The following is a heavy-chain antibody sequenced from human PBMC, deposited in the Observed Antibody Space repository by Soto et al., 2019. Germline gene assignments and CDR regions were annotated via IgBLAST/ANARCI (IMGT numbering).Heavy chain of an antibody. CDR2: IYYSGST. D-gene: IGHD2-2*01. V-gene: IGHV4-59*01. Sequence: SETLSLTCTVSGGSISSYYWSWIRQPPGKGLEWIGYIYYSGSTNYNPSLKSRVTISVDTSKNQFSLKLSSVTAADAAVYYCARAGCSSTSCYWGYNWFDPWGQGTLVTVSS. CDR3: ARAGCSSTSCYWGYNWFDP. CDR1: GGSISSYY. J-gene: IGHJ5*02.